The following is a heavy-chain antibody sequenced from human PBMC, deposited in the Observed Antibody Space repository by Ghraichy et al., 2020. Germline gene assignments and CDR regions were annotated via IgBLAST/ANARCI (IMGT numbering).Heavy chain of an antibody. CDR1: GGSISSSSYY. CDR3: ARWFGEEECAFDI. J-gene: IGHJ3*02. D-gene: IGHD3-10*01. V-gene: IGHV4-39*01. CDR2: IYYSGST. Sequence: SETLSLTCTVSGGSISSSSYYWGWIRQPPGKGLEWIGSIYYSGSTYYNPSLKSRVTISVDTSKNQFSLKLSSVTAADTAVYYCARWFGEEECAFDIWGQGTMVTVSS.